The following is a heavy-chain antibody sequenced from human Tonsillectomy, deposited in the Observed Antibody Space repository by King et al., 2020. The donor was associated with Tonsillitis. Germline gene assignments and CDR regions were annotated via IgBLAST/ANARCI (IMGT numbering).Heavy chain of an antibody. V-gene: IGHV3-23*04. CDR2: ISGGGGST. J-gene: IGHJ4*02. CDR1: GFTFSSYA. D-gene: IGHD3-10*01. Sequence: VQLVESGGGLVQPGGSLRVSCAASGFTFSSYAMSWVRQATGKGLEWVSLISGGGGSTYYADSVKGRFTISRDNSKNMLYLKMNSLRVEDTAVYYCAKDPTYYKTTYYFDYWGQCTLVTVSS. CDR3: AKDPTYYKTTYYFDY.